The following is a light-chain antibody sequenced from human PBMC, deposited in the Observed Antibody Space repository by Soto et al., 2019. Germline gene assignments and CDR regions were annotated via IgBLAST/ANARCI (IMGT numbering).Light chain of an antibody. J-gene: IGKJ4*01. CDR3: QQYYSTPT. Sequence: IQMTQSPSSLSASVGDRVTITCRASQTISSWLAWYQQKPGKAPKLLIYKASTLKSGVPSRFSGSGSGTEFTLTISCLQSEDFATYYCQQYYSTPTFGGGTKVDIK. CDR2: KAS. CDR1: QTISSW. V-gene: IGKV1-5*03.